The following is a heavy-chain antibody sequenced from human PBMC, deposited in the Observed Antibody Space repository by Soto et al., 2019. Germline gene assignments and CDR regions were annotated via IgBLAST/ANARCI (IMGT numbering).Heavy chain of an antibody. CDR1: GFTFSSYE. CDR2: ISSSGSPI. Sequence: HPGGSLRLSCAASGFTFSSYEMNWVRQAPGKGLEWVSYISSSGSPIYYADSVKGRFTISRDNAKNSLYLQMNSLRAEDTAVYYCAREGNPAIAVAVFLDAFDIWGLGTMVTVSS. D-gene: IGHD6-19*01. V-gene: IGHV3-48*03. CDR3: AREGNPAIAVAVFLDAFDI. J-gene: IGHJ3*02.